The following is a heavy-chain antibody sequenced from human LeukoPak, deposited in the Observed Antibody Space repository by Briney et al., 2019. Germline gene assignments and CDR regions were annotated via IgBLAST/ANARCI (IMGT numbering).Heavy chain of an antibody. Sequence: GGSLRLSCAASGFTFSTYGMHWVRQAPGKGLEWVSSISGSSNYIFYADSLKGRFTISRDNAKNSLYLQMNSLRAEDTALYYCARDAISLTGNGPDYWGQGTLVTVSS. CDR1: GFTFSTYG. V-gene: IGHV3-21*01. J-gene: IGHJ4*02. CDR2: ISGSSNYI. CDR3: ARDAISLTGNGPDY. D-gene: IGHD1-20*01.